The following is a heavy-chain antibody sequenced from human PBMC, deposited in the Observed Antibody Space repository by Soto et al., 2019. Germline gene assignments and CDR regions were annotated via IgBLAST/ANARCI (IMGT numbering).Heavy chain of an antibody. D-gene: IGHD1-26*01. V-gene: IGHV3-11*06. Sequence: PGGSLRLSCAASGFTFSDYYMDWVRQAPGQGLEWVSYISLSSGNIHYADSVRGRFTVSRDNAKNSLYLQMNSLRAEDTAVYYCARDPSRGSEWARYLDLWGRGTLVTVS. CDR3: ARDPSRGSEWARYLDL. CDR2: ISLSSGNI. CDR1: GFTFSDYY. J-gene: IGHJ2*01.